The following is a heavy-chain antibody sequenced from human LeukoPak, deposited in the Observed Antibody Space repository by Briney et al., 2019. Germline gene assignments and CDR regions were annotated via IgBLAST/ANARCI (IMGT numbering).Heavy chain of an antibody. CDR1: GYSISSGYY. D-gene: IGHD3-3*01. Sequence: PSETLSLTCAVSGYSISSGYYWGWIRQPPGKGLEWTRSIYHSGSTYYNPSLKSRVTISVDTSKNQFSLKLSSVTAADTAVYYCARDNYDFWSGYLRYFDYWGQGTLVTVSS. J-gene: IGHJ4*02. CDR2: IYHSGST. V-gene: IGHV4-38-2*02. CDR3: ARDNYDFWSGYLRYFDY.